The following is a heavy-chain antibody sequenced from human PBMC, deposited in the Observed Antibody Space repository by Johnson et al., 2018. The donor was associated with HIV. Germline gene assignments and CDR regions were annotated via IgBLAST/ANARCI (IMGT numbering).Heavy chain of an antibody. D-gene: IGHD6-6*01. CDR1: GFTFSSYG. CDR2: IWHDGRDV. CDR3: ARGEEEQLGDGFDI. V-gene: IGHV3-33*01. Sequence: QVQLVESGGGVVQPGTSLRLSCAASGFTFSSYGIHWVRQAPGKGLEWVAFIWHDGRDVYYADSVKGRFTISRDNSKNTLYLQMNSLRAEDTAVYYCARGEEEQLGDGFDIWGQGTMVTVSS. J-gene: IGHJ3*02.